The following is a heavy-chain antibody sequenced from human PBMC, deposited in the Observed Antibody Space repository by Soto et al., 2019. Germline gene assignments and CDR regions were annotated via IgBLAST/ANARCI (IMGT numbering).Heavy chain of an antibody. V-gene: IGHV3-30*18. J-gene: IGHJ4*02. CDR1: GFTFSSYG. D-gene: IGHD3-9*01. CDR2: MSYDGSNK. Sequence: QVQLVESGGGVVQPGRSLRLSCAASGFTFSSYGMHWVRQAPGKGLEWVAVMSYDGSNKYYADSVKGRFTISRDNSKNTLYLQMNSLRAEDTAVYYCAKEISRPLRYFDWLLACPDYWGQGTLVTVSS. CDR3: AKEISRPLRYFDWLLACPDY.